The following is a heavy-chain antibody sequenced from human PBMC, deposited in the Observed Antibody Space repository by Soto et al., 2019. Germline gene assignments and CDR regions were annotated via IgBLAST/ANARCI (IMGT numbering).Heavy chain of an antibody. J-gene: IGHJ4*02. Sequence: LVQAGAVVKQPGASVKVYCKAAGYTFTYFYIHWVRLSPGHGLEWLGSINPNSGGTKSAQKFQGRVTMASDTSINTAYMELSRLRADDTAVYYCARGLRVMIVPNFDFWGQGTLVTVSS. CDR1: GYTFTYFY. D-gene: IGHD3-22*01. V-gene: IGHV1-2*02. CDR2: INPNSGGT. CDR3: ARGLRVMIVPNFDF.